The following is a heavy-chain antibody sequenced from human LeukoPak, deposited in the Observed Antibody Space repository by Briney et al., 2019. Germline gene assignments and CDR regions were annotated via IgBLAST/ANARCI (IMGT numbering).Heavy chain of an antibody. V-gene: IGHV4-61*01. J-gene: IGHJ3*02. CDR1: GGSISSSSYY. CDR2: IYYSGST. D-gene: IGHD6-13*01. CDR3: ARDPLKGSSWYGGGAFDI. Sequence: SETLSLTCTVSGGSISSSSYYWSWIRQPPGKGLEWIGYIYYSGSTNYNPSLRSRVTISVDTSKNQFSLKLSSVTAADTAVYYCARDPLKGSSWYGGGAFDIWGQGTMVTVSS.